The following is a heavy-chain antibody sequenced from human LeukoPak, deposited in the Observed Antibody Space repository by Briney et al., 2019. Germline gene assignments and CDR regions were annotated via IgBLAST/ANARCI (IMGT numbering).Heavy chain of an antibody. CDR3: ARDSYDSSGYSIHDAFDI. CDR1: GFTFSSYS. V-gene: IGHV3-21*01. Sequence: GGSLRLSCAASGFTFSSYSMNWVRQAPGKGLEWVSSISSSSSYIYYADSVKGRFTISRDNAKNSLYLQMNSLRAEDTAVHYCARDSYDSSGYSIHDAFDIWGQGTMVTVSS. J-gene: IGHJ3*02. D-gene: IGHD3-22*01. CDR2: ISSSSSYI.